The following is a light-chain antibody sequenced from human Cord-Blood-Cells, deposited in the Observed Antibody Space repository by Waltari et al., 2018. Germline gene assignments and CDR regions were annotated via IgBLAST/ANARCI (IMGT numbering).Light chain of an antibody. CDR2: DVS. J-gene: IGLJ1*01. CDR1: SSDVGGYNY. Sequence: QSALTQPRSVSGSPGQSVTISCTGTSSDVGGYNYVSWYPQHPGKAPKLMIYDVSKRPSGVPYLFSGSKSGNTASLTISGLQAEDEADYYFCSYAGSYTYVFGTGTKVTVL. V-gene: IGLV2-11*01. CDR3: CSYAGSYTYV.